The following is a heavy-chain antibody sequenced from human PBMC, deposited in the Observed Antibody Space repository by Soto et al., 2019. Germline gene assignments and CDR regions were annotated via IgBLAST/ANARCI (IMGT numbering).Heavy chain of an antibody. CDR3: ARPGGGGGPYDAIDI. CDR1: GGSISSGDYY. Sequence: QVQLQESGPGLVKPSQTLSLTCTVSGGSISSGDYYWSWIRQPPGKGLEWIGYIYYSGSTDYNPSLKSRVTISVHTSKNQFSLQRSSVTAADTAVYYCARPGGGGGPYDAIDIWGQGTMVMVSS. CDR2: IYYSGST. D-gene: IGHD3-16*01. V-gene: IGHV4-30-4*01. J-gene: IGHJ3*02.